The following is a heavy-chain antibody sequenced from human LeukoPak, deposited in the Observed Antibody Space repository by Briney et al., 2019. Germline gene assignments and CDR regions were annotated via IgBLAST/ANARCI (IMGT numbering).Heavy chain of an antibody. D-gene: IGHD3-10*01. CDR2: IIPIFGTA. CDR1: GGTFNSYA. V-gene: IGHV1-69*01. Sequence: SVNVSCKASGGTFNSYAISWVRQAPGQGLEWMGGIIPIFGTANYAQKFQGRVTITADESTSTAYMELSSLRSEDTAVYYCARDLDGSGAFDIWGQGTMVTVSS. CDR3: ARDLDGSGAFDI. J-gene: IGHJ3*02.